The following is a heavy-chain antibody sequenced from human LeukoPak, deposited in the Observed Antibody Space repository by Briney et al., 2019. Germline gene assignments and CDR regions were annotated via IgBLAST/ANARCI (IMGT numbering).Heavy chain of an antibody. CDR3: ARDQSSWFDP. J-gene: IGHJ5*02. D-gene: IGHD1-26*01. CDR1: GYSISSGYY. V-gene: IGHV4-38-2*02. CDR2: IYHSGST. Sequence: ASETLSLTCTVSGYSISSGYYWGWIRQPPGKGLEWIGSIYHSGSTYYNPSLKSRVTISVDTSKNQFSLKLSSVTAADTAVYYCARDQSSWFDPWGQGTLVTVSS.